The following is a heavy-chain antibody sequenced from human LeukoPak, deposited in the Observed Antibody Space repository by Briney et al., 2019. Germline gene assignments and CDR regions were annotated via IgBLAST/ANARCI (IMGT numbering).Heavy chain of an antibody. CDR3: AKDGKRWLQGHSDY. V-gene: IGHV3-30*18. CDR2: ISYDGSNK. CDR1: GFTFSSYG. J-gene: IGHJ4*02. Sequence: GSLRLSCAASGFTFSSYGMHWVRQAPGKGLEWVAVISYDGSNKYYADSVKGRFTISRDNSKNTLYLQMNSLRAEDTAVYYCAKDGKRWLQGHSDYWGQGTLVTVSS. D-gene: IGHD5-24*01.